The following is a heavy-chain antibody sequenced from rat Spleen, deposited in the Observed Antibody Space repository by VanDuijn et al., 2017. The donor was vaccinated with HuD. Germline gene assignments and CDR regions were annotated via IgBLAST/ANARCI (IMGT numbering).Heavy chain of an antibody. CDR3: ATHGDLDY. CDR1: GFPFSDHY. Sequence: EVQLVESGGGLVQPGRSLKLSCAASGFPFSDHYMAWVRQAPTKGLEWVASISYDGDNTYYRDSVKGRFTISRDNAKSSLYLQMYILRSEDTATYYCATHGDLDYWGQGVMVTVSS. D-gene: IGHD1-7*01. J-gene: IGHJ2*01. CDR2: ISYDGDNT. V-gene: IGHV5-20*01.